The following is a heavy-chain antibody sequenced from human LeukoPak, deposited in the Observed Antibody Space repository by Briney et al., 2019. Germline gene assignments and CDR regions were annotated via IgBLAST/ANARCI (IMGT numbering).Heavy chain of an antibody. D-gene: IGHD5-24*01. CDR3: AREERATAERSNWFDP. J-gene: IGHJ5*02. CDR2: IYYSGST. Sequence: PSETLSLTCTVSGGSISSGGYYWSWIRQHPGKGLEWIGYIYYSGSTYYNPSLKSRVTISVDTSKNQFSLKLSSVTAADTAVYYCAREERATAERSNWFDPWGQGTLVTVPS. CDR1: GGSISSGGYY. V-gene: IGHV4-31*03.